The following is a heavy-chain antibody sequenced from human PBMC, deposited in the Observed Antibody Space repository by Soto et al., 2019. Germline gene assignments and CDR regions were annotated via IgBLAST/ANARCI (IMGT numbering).Heavy chain of an antibody. CDR1: GFTFSSYA. D-gene: IGHD2-15*01. Sequence: VQLVESGGGVVQPGRSLRLSCTASGFTFSSYAMHWVRQAPGKGLEWVAVISSDGSNKYYADSVKGRFTISRDNSKNTPYLQMNSLRTEDTAVYYCAREYCSGGSCYPSYFDYWGQGTLVTVSS. CDR3: AREYCSGGSCYPSYFDY. CDR2: ISSDGSNK. J-gene: IGHJ4*02. V-gene: IGHV3-30*04.